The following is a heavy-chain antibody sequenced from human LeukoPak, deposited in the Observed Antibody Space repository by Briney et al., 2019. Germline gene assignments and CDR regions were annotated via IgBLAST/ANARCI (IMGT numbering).Heavy chain of an antibody. CDR3: ARHTLLVPAATDNWFDP. Sequence: EASVKVSCKASGGTFSSYAISWVRQAPGQGLEGMGRIIPIFGIANYAQKFQGRVTITADKSTSTAYMELSSLRSEDTAVYYCARHTLLVPAATDNWFDPWGQGTLVTVSS. J-gene: IGHJ5*02. V-gene: IGHV1-69*04. D-gene: IGHD2-2*01. CDR2: IIPIFGIA. CDR1: GGTFSSYA.